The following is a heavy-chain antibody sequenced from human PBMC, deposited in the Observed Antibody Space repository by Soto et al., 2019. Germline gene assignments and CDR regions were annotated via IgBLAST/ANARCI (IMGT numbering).Heavy chain of an antibody. CDR2: TYYRSKWNT. D-gene: IGHD6-19*01. CDR1: GDSVSSNNAA. CDR3: ARGNSGLRAFDV. J-gene: IGHJ3*01. V-gene: IGHV6-1*01. Sequence: SQTLSLTCAISGDSVSSNNAAWGWIRQSPSRGLEWLGRTYYRSKWNTDYALSVRSRININPDTSTNQFSLQLSSVTPEDAAVYYCARGNSGLRAFDVWGQGTMVTVSS.